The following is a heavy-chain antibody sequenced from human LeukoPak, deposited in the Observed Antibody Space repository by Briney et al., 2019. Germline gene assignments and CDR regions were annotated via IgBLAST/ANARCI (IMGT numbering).Heavy chain of an antibody. D-gene: IGHD3-22*01. CDR2: IRYDGSNK. Sequence: PGGSLRLSCAASGFTFSSYGMHWVRQAPGKGLEWVAFIRYDGSNKYYADSVKGRFTISRDNSKNTLYLQMNSLRAEDTAVYYCAKGPLITMIVVVRSPDAFDIWGQGTMVTVSS. CDR3: AKGPLITMIVVVRSPDAFDI. J-gene: IGHJ3*02. V-gene: IGHV3-30*02. CDR1: GFTFSSYG.